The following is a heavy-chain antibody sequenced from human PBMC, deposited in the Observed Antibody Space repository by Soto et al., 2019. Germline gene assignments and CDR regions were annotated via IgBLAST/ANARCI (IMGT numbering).Heavy chain of an antibody. CDR2: IPHGGGT. J-gene: IGHJ6*02. D-gene: IGHD2-21*01. CDR3: ARGSGVTHPREEGDGYNSQDYYYGLDV. V-gene: IGHV4-34*01. CDR1: CGPFSGYY. Sequence: QVQLQQWGAGLLKPSETLSLTCAVYCGPFSGYYWSWIRQAPGKGLEWSGEIEVIPHGGGTNYNPSLNSRGSVAVDTSKNHLSLKVSSVTAADTAVYYCARGSGVTHPREEGDGYNSQDYYYGLDVWGQGTTVTVSS.